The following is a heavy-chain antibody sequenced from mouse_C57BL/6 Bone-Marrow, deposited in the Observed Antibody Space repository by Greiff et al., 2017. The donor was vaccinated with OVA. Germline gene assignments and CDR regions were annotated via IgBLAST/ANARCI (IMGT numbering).Heavy chain of an antibody. J-gene: IGHJ2*01. CDR3: ARDHGYGNYGY. Sequence: EVQGVESGGGLVKPGGSLKLSCAASGFTFSSYAMSWVRQTPEKRLEWVATISDGGSYTYYPDNVKGRFTISRDNAKNNLYLQMSHLKSEDTAMYYCARDHGYGNYGYWGQGTTLTVSS. CDR2: ISDGGSYT. CDR1: GFTFSSYA. D-gene: IGHD2-1*01. V-gene: IGHV5-4*01.